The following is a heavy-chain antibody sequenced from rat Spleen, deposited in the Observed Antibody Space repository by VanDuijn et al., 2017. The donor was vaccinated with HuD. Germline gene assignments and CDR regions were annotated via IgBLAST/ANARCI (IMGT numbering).Heavy chain of an antibody. D-gene: IGHD1-4*01. J-gene: IGHJ4*01. CDR2: ISYDGSST. Sequence: EVQLVESGGGLVQPGRSLKLSCAASGFTFSDYNMAWVRQAPKKGLEWVATISYDGSSTYYRDSVKGRFTISRDNAKSTLYLQMDSLRSEDTATYYCATDGSGDAWGQGASVTVSS. CDR1: GFTFSDYN. V-gene: IGHV5-7*01. CDR3: ATDGSGDA.